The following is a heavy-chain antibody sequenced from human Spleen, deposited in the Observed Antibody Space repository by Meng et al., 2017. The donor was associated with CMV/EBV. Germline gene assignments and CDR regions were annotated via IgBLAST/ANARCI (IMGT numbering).Heavy chain of an antibody. CDR2: IEGDGSRI. D-gene: IGHD4/OR15-4a*01. CDR3: ARANNFDY. CDR1: GFPFNGFW. V-gene: IGHV3-7*04. Sequence: ETLSLTCAASGFPFNGFWMNWVRQAPGKGLEWVANIEGDGSRIYYVDSVRGRFTISRDNAKNSLYLQMNSLRVEDTAVYFCARANNFDYWGQGTLVTVSS. J-gene: IGHJ4*02.